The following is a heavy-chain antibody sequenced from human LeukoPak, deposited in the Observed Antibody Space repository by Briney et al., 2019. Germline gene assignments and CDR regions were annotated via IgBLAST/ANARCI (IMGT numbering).Heavy chain of an antibody. D-gene: IGHD2-8*01. CDR2: INWNGGST. Sequence: GGSLRLSCAASGFTFDDYGMSWVRQAPGKGLEWVSGINWNGGSTGYADSVKGRFTISRDNAKNSLYLQMNSLRAEDTAVYYCARALISHYYYYMDVWGKGTTVTVSS. J-gene: IGHJ6*03. V-gene: IGHV3-20*04. CDR1: GFTFDDYG. CDR3: ARALISHYYYYMDV.